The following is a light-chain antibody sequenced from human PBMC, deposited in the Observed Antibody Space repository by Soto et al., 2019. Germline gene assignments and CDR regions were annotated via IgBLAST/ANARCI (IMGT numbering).Light chain of an antibody. J-gene: IGLJ1*01. Sequence: QSALTQPASVSGSPGQSITISCTGTGSDVGGYNYVSWYQQHPGKAPKLMLYEVTNRPSGISNRFSGSKSGNTASLTITGLQAEDEADYYCSSFVSTSTLPYVFGTGTKLTVL. CDR3: SSFVSTSTLPYV. CDR1: GSDVGGYNY. V-gene: IGLV2-14*01. CDR2: EVT.